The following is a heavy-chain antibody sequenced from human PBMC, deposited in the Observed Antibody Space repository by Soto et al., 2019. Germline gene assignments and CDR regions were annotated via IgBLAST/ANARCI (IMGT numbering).Heavy chain of an antibody. CDR1: GGSISSSSYY. CDR3: ARHRYTVTSPQALYYFDY. V-gene: IGHV4-39*01. Sequence: QLQLQESGPGLVKPSETLSLTCTVSGGSISSSSYYWGWIRQPPGKGLEWIGSIYYSGSTYYNPSLKSRVTISVDTSKNQFSLKLSSVTAADTAVYYCARHRYTVTSPQALYYFDYWGQGTLVTVSS. CDR2: IYYSGST. J-gene: IGHJ4*02. D-gene: IGHD4-17*01.